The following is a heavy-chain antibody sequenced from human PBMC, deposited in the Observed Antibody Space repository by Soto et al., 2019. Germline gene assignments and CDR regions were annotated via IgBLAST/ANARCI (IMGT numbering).Heavy chain of an antibody. D-gene: IGHD6-6*01. V-gene: IGHV4-34*01. CDR3: ARGAPRRIVARNVNNWFDP. CDR1: GGSFSGYY. J-gene: IGHJ5*02. CDR2: INHSGST. Sequence: SETLSLTCAVYGGSFSGYYWSWIRQPPGKGLEWIGEINHSGSTNYNPSLKSRVTISVDTSKNQFSLKLSSVTAADTAVYYCARGAPRRIVARNVNNWFDPWGQGTLVTVSS.